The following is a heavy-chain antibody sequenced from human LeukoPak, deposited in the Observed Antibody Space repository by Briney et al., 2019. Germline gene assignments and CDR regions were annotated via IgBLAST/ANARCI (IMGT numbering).Heavy chain of an antibody. CDR2: INPSGGST. Sequence: ASVKVSCKASGGTFSSYAISWVRQAPGQGLEWMGIINPSGGSTSYAQKFQGRVTMTRDTSTSTVYMELSSLRSEDTAVYYCARSYNWNDYWGQGTLVTVSS. V-gene: IGHV1-46*01. D-gene: IGHD1-20*01. CDR3: ARSYNWNDY. CDR1: GGTFSSYA. J-gene: IGHJ4*02.